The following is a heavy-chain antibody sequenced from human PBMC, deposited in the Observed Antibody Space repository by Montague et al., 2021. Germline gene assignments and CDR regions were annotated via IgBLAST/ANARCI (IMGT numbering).Heavy chain of an antibody. D-gene: IGHD2-21*02. J-gene: IGHJ3*02. Sequence: SETLSLTCTVSGGSISSTSYYWGWILQPPGTGLEWIGSIYHSGSTYYNPSLKSRVTISADTSKNQFSLRLRSVTAADTAVYYCARRMGFLVVTEHDAFDIGGQGTMVTVSS. CDR2: IYHSGST. CDR3: ARRMGFLVVTEHDAFDI. V-gene: IGHV4-39*01. CDR1: GGSISSTSYY.